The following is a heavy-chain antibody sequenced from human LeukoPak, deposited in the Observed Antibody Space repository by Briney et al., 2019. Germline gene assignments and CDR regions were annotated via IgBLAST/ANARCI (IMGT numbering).Heavy chain of an antibody. Sequence: GGSLRLSCAASGFTFSSYAMSWVRQAPGKGLEWVSAISGSGGSTYYADSVKGRFTISRDNSKNTLYLQMNSLKAEDTAVYYCAKDIGDYYDSSGYHRRGYFQHWGQGTLVTVSS. CDR3: AKDIGDYYDSSGYHRRGYFQH. V-gene: IGHV3-23*01. CDR1: GFTFSSYA. J-gene: IGHJ1*01. D-gene: IGHD3-22*01. CDR2: ISGSGGST.